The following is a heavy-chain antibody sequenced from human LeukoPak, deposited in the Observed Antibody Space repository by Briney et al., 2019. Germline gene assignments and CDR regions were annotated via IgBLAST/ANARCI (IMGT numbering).Heavy chain of an antibody. CDR3: ARVSTNFWSGWGFDP. CDR1: GGSISSIGYY. D-gene: IGHD3-3*01. Sequence: SETLSLTCTVSGGSISSIGYYWGWIRQPPGKGLEWIGSIYYSGSTYYNPSLKSRVTISVDTSKNQFSLKVSSVTAADTAVYYCARVSTNFWSGWGFDPWGQGTLVTVSS. CDR2: IYYSGST. V-gene: IGHV4-39*01. J-gene: IGHJ5*02.